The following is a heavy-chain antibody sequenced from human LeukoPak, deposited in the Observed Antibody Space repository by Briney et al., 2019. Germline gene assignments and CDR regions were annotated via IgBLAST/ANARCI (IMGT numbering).Heavy chain of an antibody. J-gene: IGHJ5*02. CDR3: ARALVVPAAMASYNWFEP. Sequence: SVKVSCKASGGTFSSYAISWVRQAPGQGLEWMRGIIPIFGTANYAQKFQGRVTITTDESTSTAYMELSSLRSEDTAVYYCARALVVPAAMASYNWFEPWGQGTLVTVSS. V-gene: IGHV1-69*05. CDR1: GGTFSSYA. D-gene: IGHD2-2*01. CDR2: IIPIFGTA.